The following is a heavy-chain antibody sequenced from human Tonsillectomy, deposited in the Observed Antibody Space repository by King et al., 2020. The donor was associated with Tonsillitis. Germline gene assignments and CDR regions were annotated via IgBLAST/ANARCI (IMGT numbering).Heavy chain of an antibody. CDR2: ISYDGSNK. CDR1: GFTFSGYG. V-gene: IGHV3-30*18. CDR3: AKDQQDIVVVPAAMLYYYYYGMDV. Sequence: VQLVESGGGVVQPGRSLRLSCAASGFTFSGYGMHWVRQAPGKGLEWVAVISYDGSNKYYADSVKGRFTISRDNSKNTLYLQMHRLRGEDTAVYYCAKDQQDIVVVPAAMLYYYYYGMDVWGQGTTVTVSS. J-gene: IGHJ6*02. D-gene: IGHD2-2*01.